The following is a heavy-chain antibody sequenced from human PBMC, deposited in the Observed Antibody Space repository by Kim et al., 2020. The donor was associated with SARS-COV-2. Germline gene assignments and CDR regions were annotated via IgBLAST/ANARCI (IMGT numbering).Heavy chain of an antibody. Sequence: LSLSCAASGFTFSGYAMHWVRLAPGKGLEWVAVIWNDGSNKYYADSVKGRFTISRDNSKNTLYLQMSSLRAEDTAVYYCARTYYYGSGSYPHGMDVW. CDR3: ARTYYYGSGSYPHGMDV. CDR2: IWNDGSNK. V-gene: IGHV3-33*01. J-gene: IGHJ6*01. CDR1: GFTFSGYA. D-gene: IGHD3-10*01.